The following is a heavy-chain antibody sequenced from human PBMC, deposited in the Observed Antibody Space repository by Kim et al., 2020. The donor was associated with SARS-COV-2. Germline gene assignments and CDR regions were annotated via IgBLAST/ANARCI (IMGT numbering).Heavy chain of an antibody. D-gene: IGHD1-1*01. CDR2: IYYSGST. CDR1: GGSISSSSYY. Sequence: SETLSLTCTVSGGSISSSSYYWGWIRQPPGKGLEWIGSIYYSGSTYYNPSLKSRVTISVDTSKNQFSLKLSSVTAAHTAVYYCAGRTTFDYWGQGTLVTVSS. J-gene: IGHJ4*02. V-gene: IGHV4-39*01. CDR3: AGRTTFDY.